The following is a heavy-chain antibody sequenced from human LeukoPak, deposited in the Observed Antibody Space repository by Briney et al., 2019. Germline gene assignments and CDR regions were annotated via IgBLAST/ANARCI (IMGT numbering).Heavy chain of an antibody. Sequence: GESLKISCKGSGYSFTSYWISWVRQMPGKGLEWMGRIDPSDSYTNYSPSFQGHVTISADKSISTAYLQWSSLKAPDTATYYCARHPLGGDTAVVIDYWGQGTLVTVSS. V-gene: IGHV5-10-1*01. J-gene: IGHJ4*02. CDR2: IDPSDSYT. D-gene: IGHD5-18*01. CDR3: ARHPLGGDTAVVIDY. CDR1: GYSFTSYW.